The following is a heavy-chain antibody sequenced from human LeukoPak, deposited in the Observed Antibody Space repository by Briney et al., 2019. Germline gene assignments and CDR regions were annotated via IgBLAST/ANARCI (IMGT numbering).Heavy chain of an antibody. D-gene: IGHD3-9*01. CDR2: TRNKANSYTT. CDR1: GFTFSDHY. V-gene: IGHV3-72*01. J-gene: IGHJ4*02. CDR3: ASAMGPLTFDY. Sequence: PGGSLRLSCAASGFTFSDHYMDWVRQAPGKGLEWVGRTRNKANSYTTEYAASVKGRFTISRDDSKNSLYLQMNSLKTEDTAVYYCASAMGPLTFDYWGQGILATVSS.